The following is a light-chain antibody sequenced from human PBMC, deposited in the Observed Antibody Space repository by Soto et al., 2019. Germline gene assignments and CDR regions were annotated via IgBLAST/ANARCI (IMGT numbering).Light chain of an antibody. J-gene: IGKJ5*01. CDR2: KAS. Sequence: IQMTQSPSTLCASVGYSVTITCRASQSISSWLAWYQQKPGKAPKFLIFKASSLESGVPSRFSGSGSETEFTLTISRLQPDDFATYFCHSRAFGQGTRLEI. CDR3: HSRA. V-gene: IGKV1-5*03. CDR1: QSISSW.